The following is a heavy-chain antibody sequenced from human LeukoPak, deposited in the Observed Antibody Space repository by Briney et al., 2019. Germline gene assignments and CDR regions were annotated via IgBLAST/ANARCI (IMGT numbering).Heavy chain of an antibody. D-gene: IGHD1-26*01. J-gene: IGHJ6*03. CDR2: ISAYSGNT. CDR1: GYTFTSYG. Sequence: ASVKVSCKASGYTFTSYGISWVRQAPGQGLEWMGWISAYSGNTNYAQKLQGRVTMTTDTSTSTAYMELRSLRSDDTAVYYCARDGWELGRYYYMDVWGKGTTVTVSS. V-gene: IGHV1-18*01. CDR3: ARDGWELGRYYYMDV.